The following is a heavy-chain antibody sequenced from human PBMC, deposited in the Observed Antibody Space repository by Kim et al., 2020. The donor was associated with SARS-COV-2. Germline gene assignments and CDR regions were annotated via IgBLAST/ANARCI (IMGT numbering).Heavy chain of an antibody. V-gene: IGHV4-34*01. CDR2: INHSGST. D-gene: IGHD5-18*01. CDR1: GGSFSGYY. CDR3: ARVRVDMRGYSYGLWGRWFDP. Sequence: SETLSLTCAVYGGSFSGYYWSWIRQPPGKGLEWIGEINHSGSTNYNPSLKSRVTISVDTSKNQFSLKLSSVTAADTAVYYCARVRVDMRGYSYGLWGRWFDPWGQGTLVTVSS. J-gene: IGHJ5*02.